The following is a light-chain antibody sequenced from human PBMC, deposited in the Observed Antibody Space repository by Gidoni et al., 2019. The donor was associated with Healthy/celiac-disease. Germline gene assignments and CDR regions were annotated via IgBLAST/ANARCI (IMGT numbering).Light chain of an antibody. CDR1: ALPKQY. J-gene: IGLJ3*02. V-gene: IGLV3-25*01. Sequence: GSVSPGQTARITCSGDALPKQYAYWYQQKPGQAPVLVIYKDSERPSGIPERFSGSSSGTTVTLTISGVQAEDEADYYCQSADSSGTYPVVFGGGTKLTVL. CDR2: KDS. CDR3: QSADSSGTYPVV.